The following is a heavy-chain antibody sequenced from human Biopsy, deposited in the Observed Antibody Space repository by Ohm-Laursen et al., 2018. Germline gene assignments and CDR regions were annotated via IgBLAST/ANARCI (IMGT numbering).Heavy chain of an antibody. CDR1: GGSFTGHY. CDR3: ARGSNDSGGLYFPR. D-gene: IGHD4-23*01. V-gene: IGHV4-59*11. CDR2: ISCTGYT. J-gene: IGHJ4*02. Sequence: SATLSLTCTVSGGSFTGHYWSWIRQPPGKGLEWIGHISCTGYTSYNASLKSRVTISVDTSRNHFSLRLSSLTAADTAVYYCARGSNDSGGLYFPRWGQGTLLTVSS.